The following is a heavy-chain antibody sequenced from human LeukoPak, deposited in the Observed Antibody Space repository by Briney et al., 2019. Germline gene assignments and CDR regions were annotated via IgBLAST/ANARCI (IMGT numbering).Heavy chain of an antibody. CDR3: ARGTIPLHSSGYSYFDY. D-gene: IGHD3-22*01. V-gene: IGHV3-30-3*01. Sequence: PGGSLRLSCAASGFTFSSYAMHWVRQAPGKGLEWVAVISYDGSNKYYADSVKGRFTISRDNSKNTLYLQMNSLRAEDTAVYYCARGTIPLHSSGYSYFDYWGQGTLVTVSS. J-gene: IGHJ4*02. CDR2: ISYDGSNK. CDR1: GFTFSSYA.